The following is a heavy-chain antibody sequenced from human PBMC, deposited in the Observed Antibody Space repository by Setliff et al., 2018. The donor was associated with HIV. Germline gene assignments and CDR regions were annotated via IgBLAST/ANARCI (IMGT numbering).Heavy chain of an antibody. V-gene: IGHV3-7*03. Sequence: GGSLRLSCADSGVTFSSNWMTWVRQAPGKGLEWVANINQDGSEQNFVGSVTGRFTISRDNAKNSLYLQMNGLRSEDTAVYYCATGPGSYYRYYWGQGTLVTVSS. J-gene: IGHJ4*02. D-gene: IGHD3-10*01. CDR3: ATGPGSYYRYY. CDR1: GVTFSSNW. CDR2: INQDGSEQ.